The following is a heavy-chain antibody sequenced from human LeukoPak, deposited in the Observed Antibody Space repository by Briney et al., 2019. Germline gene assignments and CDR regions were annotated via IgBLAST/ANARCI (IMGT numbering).Heavy chain of an antibody. V-gene: IGHV3-7*05. Sequence: PGRSLRLSFAVLGLNLPSAGTNWVRQAPGKGLEWVANIKQDGSETYPVASVKGRFTISRDNAKNSLYLQMNSLRADDTAVYYCARGAAGGSDDFFDIWGQGTMVTVSS. CDR2: IKQDGSET. D-gene: IGHD6-13*01. J-gene: IGHJ3*02. CDR1: GLNLPSAG. CDR3: ARGAAGGSDDFFDI.